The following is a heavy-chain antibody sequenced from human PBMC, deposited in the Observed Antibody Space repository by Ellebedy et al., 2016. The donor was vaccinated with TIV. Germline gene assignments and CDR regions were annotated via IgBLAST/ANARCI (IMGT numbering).Heavy chain of an antibody. CDR1: GGSIGSYY. CDR3: ARDPWISGRFDS. D-gene: IGHD6-19*01. J-gene: IGHJ4*02. CDR2: IHNSGTT. Sequence: MPSETLSLTCSVSGGSIGSYYWSWIRQSPGKGLEWIGYIHNSGTTNYNPSFKSRVTIPVDTSRNQFSLRLSSVTTADTAVYYCARDPWISGRFDSWGQGALVTVSS. V-gene: IGHV4-59*13.